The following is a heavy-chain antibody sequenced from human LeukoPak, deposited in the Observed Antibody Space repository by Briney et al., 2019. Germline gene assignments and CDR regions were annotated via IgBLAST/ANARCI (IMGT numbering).Heavy chain of an antibody. D-gene: IGHD3-22*01. CDR3: ATQSITLVVVISPFDY. CDR2: IQDDGATT. J-gene: IGHJ4*02. Sequence: PGGSLRLSCAASGLTFSNFPMHWVRQAPGKGLEWVALIQDDGATTNYVDSVRGQFTISRDNSKSTVYLQMNSLKPDDTAVYYCATQSITLVVVISPFDYWGQGTLVTVSS. CDR1: GLTFSNFP. V-gene: IGHV3-30*02.